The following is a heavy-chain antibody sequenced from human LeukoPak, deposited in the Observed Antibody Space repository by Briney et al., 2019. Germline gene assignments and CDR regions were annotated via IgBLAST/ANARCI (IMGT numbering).Heavy chain of an antibody. CDR2: FDPEDGEA. V-gene: IGHV1-24*01. CDR1: GYTLTELS. J-gene: IGHJ4*02. Sequence: ASVKVSCKVSGYTLTELSMHWVRQAPGKGLEWMGGFDPEDGEAIYAQKFQGRVTMTEDTSTDTAYMELSSLRSEDTAVYYCATVTYYDFWSGLNWGQGTLVTVSS. D-gene: IGHD3-3*01. CDR3: ATVTYYDFWSGLN.